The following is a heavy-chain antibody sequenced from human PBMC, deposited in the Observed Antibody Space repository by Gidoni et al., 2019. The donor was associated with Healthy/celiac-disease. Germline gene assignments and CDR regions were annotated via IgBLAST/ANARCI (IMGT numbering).Heavy chain of an antibody. CDR1: GGTFSSYA. CDR3: ARDDTGIAARPEAFYYYYGMDV. V-gene: IGHV1-69*01. Sequence: QVQLVQSGAEVKKPGSSVKVSCKASGGTFSSYAISWVRQAPGQGLEWMGGIIPIFGTANSAQKFQGRVTITADESTSTAYMELSSLRSEDTAVYYCARDDTGIAARPEAFYYYYGMDVWGQGTTVTVSS. D-gene: IGHD6-6*01. J-gene: IGHJ6*02. CDR2: IIPIFGTA.